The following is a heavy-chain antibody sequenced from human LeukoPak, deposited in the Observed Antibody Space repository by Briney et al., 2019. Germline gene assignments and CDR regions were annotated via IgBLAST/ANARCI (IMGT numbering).Heavy chain of an antibody. CDR1: GFTVSSKY. CDR2: IYSGGST. Sequence: GGSLRLSCAASGFTVSSKYMSWVRQAPGKGLEWVSIIYSGGSTYYTDSVKGRFTISRDNAKNSLYLQMNSLRAEDTAVYYCAKGDDILTGYYLGWFDYWGQGTLVTVSS. V-gene: IGHV3-53*01. J-gene: IGHJ4*02. CDR3: AKGDDILTGYYLGWFDY. D-gene: IGHD3-9*01.